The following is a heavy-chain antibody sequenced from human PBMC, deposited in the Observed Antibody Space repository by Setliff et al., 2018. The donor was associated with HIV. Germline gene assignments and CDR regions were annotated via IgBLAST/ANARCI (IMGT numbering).Heavy chain of an antibody. V-gene: IGHV1-3*04. CDR3: ARDLNSGDYPHWFDP. Sequence: ASVKVSCKASGYTFTRNAMHWVRQAPGQRLEWMGWINTVNGNTKYSQKFQGRVTITRDTSASTVYMELSSLRSGDTAVYYCARDLNSGDYPHWFDPWGPGTLVTVSS. CDR1: GYTFTRNA. CDR2: INTVNGNT. J-gene: IGHJ5*02. D-gene: IGHD4-17*01.